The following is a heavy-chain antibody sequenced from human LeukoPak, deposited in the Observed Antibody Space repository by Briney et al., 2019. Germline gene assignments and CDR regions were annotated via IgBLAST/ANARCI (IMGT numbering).Heavy chain of an antibody. CDR1: GGSIRSYS. D-gene: IGHD3-10*01. CDR3: ARDMGGSYFLN. V-gene: IGHV4-59*01. J-gene: IGHJ1*01. CDR2: IYDSGST. Sequence: SETLSLTCTVSGGSIRSYSWSWIRQSPGKGLEWIAYIYDSGSTSYSPSPRSRVTVSVDTSKNQLSLKLTSVTAADTAVYYCARDMGGSYFLNWGQGALVTVSS.